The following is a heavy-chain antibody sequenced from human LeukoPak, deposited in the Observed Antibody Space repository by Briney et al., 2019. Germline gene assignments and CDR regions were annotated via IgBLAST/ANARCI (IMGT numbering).Heavy chain of an antibody. V-gene: IGHV3-23*01. D-gene: IGHD3-3*01. CDR3: AKDLASYYDFWSGYDFDY. Sequence: GESLRLSCAASGFTFSSYAMSWVRQAPGKGLEWVSAISGSGGSTYYADSVKGRFTISRDNSKNTLYLQMNSLRAEDTAVYYCAKDLASYYDFWSGYDFDYWGQGTLVTVSS. CDR2: ISGSGGST. J-gene: IGHJ4*02. CDR1: GFTFSSYA.